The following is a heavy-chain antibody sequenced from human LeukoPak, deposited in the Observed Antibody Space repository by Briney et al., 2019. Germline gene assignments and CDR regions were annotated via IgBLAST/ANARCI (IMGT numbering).Heavy chain of an antibody. CDR1: GGSFSGYY. V-gene: IGHV4-34*01. CDR3: ARDALSFYDSSGTSFFDI. J-gene: IGHJ3*02. CDR2: INSSGSI. Sequence: SETLSLTCAVYGGSFSGYYWSWIQQPPGKGPEWIGEINSSGSINYNPSLKSRVTISVDTSKNQFSLKLSSVTAADTAVYYCARDALSFYDSSGTSFFDIWGQGTVVTVSS. D-gene: IGHD3-22*01.